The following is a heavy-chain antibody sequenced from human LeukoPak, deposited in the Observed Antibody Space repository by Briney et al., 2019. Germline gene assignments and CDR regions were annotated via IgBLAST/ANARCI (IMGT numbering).Heavy chain of an antibody. CDR3: ARAPGVWVPVDY. CDR2: ISYDGSNK. CDR1: GFTFSSYA. V-gene: IGHV3-30-3*01. D-gene: IGHD3-16*01. J-gene: IGHJ4*02. Sequence: GRSLRLSCAASGFTFSSYAMYWVRQAPGKGLEWVAVISYDGSNKYYADSVKGRFTISRDNSKNTLYLQMNSLRAEDTAVYYCARAPGVWVPVDYWGQGTLVTVSS.